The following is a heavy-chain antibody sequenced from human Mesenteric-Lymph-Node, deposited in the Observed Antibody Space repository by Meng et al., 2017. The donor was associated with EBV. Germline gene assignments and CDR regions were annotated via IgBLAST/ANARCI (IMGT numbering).Heavy chain of an antibody. CDR1: GDSVSSSSAA. J-gene: IGHJ2*01. CDR3: ARGATSVFDL. CDR2: TYYRSKWYN. Sequence: QVQLQQSGPGLLKPSXXPSPTCVISGDSVSSSSAAWTWIRQSPSRGLEWLGRTYYRSKWYNDYAVFVKSRITINPDTSKNQFSLQLNSVTPEDTAVYYCARGATSVFDLWGRGTLVTVSS. V-gene: IGHV6-1*01.